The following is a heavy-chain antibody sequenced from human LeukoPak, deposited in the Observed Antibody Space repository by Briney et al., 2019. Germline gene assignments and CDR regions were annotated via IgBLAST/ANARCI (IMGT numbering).Heavy chain of an antibody. D-gene: IGHD3-3*01. CDR2: IYYSGST. Sequence: SETLSLTCTVSGGSISSGGYYWSWIRQHPGKGLEWIEYIYYSGSTYYNPSLKSRVTISVDTSKNQFSLKLSSVTVADTAVYYCASADFWSGYYYYWGQGTLVTVSS. V-gene: IGHV4-31*03. CDR1: GGSISSGGYY. CDR3: ASADFWSGYYYY. J-gene: IGHJ4*02.